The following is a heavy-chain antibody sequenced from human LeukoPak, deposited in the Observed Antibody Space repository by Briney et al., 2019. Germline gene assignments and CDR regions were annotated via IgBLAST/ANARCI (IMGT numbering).Heavy chain of an antibody. CDR2: ISAYNGNT. Sequence: ASVKDSCKASGYTFTSYGISWVRQAPGQGLEWMGWISAYNGNTNYAQKLQGRVTMTTDTSPRTAHMELRRLRSDHAAVYYCPSGISYDSDYWGQGTLGTVPS. D-gene: IGHD3-16*01. V-gene: IGHV1-18*01. CDR1: GYTFTSYG. J-gene: IGHJ4*02. CDR3: PSGISYDSDY.